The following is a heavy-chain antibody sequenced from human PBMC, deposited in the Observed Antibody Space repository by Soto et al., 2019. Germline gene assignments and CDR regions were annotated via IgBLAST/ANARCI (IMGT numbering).Heavy chain of an antibody. Sequence: ASVKVSCKASGYTFTGYYMHWVRQAPGQGLEWMGWINPNSGGTNYAQKFQGWVTMTRDTSISTAYMELSRLRSDDTAVYYCARDMVSQIGYDSSGYLNYYYGMDVWGQGTTVTVSS. CDR1: GYTFTGYY. J-gene: IGHJ6*02. CDR2: INPNSGGT. V-gene: IGHV1-2*04. D-gene: IGHD3-22*01. CDR3: ARDMVSQIGYDSSGYLNYYYGMDV.